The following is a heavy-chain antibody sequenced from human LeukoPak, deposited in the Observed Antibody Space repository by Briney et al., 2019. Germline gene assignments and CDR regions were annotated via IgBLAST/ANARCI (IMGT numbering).Heavy chain of an antibody. Sequence: SETLSLTCTVSGGSISSFHYNWDWIRQPPGKGLEWIGTIYSNGSANYNPSLKSRVTISVDTSKKQFSLKLSSVTAADTAVYFCARNWWFGEVLLGDHAFDIWGQGTMVTASS. D-gene: IGHD3-10*01. J-gene: IGHJ3*02. CDR3: ARNWWFGEVLLGDHAFDI. V-gene: IGHV4-39*07. CDR1: GGSISSFHYN. CDR2: IYSNGSA.